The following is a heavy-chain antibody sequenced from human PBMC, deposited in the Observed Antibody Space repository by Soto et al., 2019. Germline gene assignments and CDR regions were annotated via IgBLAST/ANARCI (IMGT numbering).Heavy chain of an antibody. V-gene: IGHV3-48*01. CDR1: GFTFSSYS. CDR2: ISSSSSTI. Sequence: EVQLVESGGGLVQPGGSLRLSCAASGFTFSSYSMNWVRQAPGKGLEWVSYISSSSSTIYYADSVKRRFTISRDNAKNSLYLQMNSLSAEDTAVYYCARDTTVTMFDYWGQGTLVTVSS. J-gene: IGHJ4*02. CDR3: ARDTTVTMFDY. D-gene: IGHD4-17*01.